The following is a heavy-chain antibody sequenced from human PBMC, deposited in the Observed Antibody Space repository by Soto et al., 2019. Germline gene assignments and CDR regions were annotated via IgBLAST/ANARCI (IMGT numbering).Heavy chain of an antibody. J-gene: IGHJ5*02. CDR3: ARGLGLTTVSFDP. Sequence: QVQLQQWGAGLLKPSETLSLTCAVYGGSFSGYYRSWIRQPPGKGLEWIGEINHSGSTNYNPSLKSRVTISVDTSKNQFSLKLSSVTAADTAVYYCARGLGLTTVSFDPWGQGTLVTVSS. D-gene: IGHD4-17*01. CDR1: GGSFSGYY. CDR2: INHSGST. V-gene: IGHV4-34*01.